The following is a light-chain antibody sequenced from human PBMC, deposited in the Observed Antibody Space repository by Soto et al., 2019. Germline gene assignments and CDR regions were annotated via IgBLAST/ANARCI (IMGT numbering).Light chain of an antibody. CDR3: QHYNHYPFT. CDR1: ESISTW. CDR2: DAS. J-gene: IGKJ2*01. Sequence: DIQMTQSPSTLSASVGDRVTITCRPSESISTWLASYQQKPGKAPKLLIYDASTLQTGVPSRFSGSGSGTKFTLTISSLQPDDFATYFCQHYNHYPFTFGQGTKLESK. V-gene: IGKV1-5*01.